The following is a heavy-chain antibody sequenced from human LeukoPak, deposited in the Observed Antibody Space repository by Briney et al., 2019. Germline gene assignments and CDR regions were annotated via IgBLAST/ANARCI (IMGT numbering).Heavy chain of an antibody. CDR3: ARLGIRGYDFWSGYGFYFDY. J-gene: IGHJ4*02. V-gene: IGHV4-39*01. CDR2: IYYSGST. CDR1: GGSISSSSYY. Sequence: SETLSLTCTVSGGSISSSSYYWGWIRQPPGKGLEWIESIYYSGSTYYNPSLKSRVTISVDTSKNQFSLKLSSVTAADTAVYYCARLGIRGYDFWSGYGFYFDYWGQGSLVTVSS. D-gene: IGHD3-3*01.